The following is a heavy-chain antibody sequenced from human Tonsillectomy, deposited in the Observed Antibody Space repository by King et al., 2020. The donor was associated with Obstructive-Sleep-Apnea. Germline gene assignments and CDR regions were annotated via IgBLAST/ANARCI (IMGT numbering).Heavy chain of an antibody. V-gene: IGHV4-59*08. CDR1: DGSSSSYY. CDR2: IYYSGST. D-gene: IGHD4-17*01. CDR3: ARSLDYGDYPGAFDI. J-gene: IGHJ3*02. Sequence: VQLQESGPGLVKPSETLSLTCTVSDGSSSSYYWSWIRQPPGKGLEWIGYIYYSGSTNYNPSLQSRVTISLDTSKNQFSLKLSSGAATDTAVYYCARSLDYGDYPGAFDIWGQGTMVTVSS.